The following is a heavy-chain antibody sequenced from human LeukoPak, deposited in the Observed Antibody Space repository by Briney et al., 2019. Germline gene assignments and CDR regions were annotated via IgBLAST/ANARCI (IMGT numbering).Heavy chain of an antibody. D-gene: IGHD1-26*01. J-gene: IGHJ4*02. V-gene: IGHV4-39*07. Sequence: SETLSLTCTVSGGSISSSSYYWGWIRQPPGKGLEWIGSIYYSGSTYYNPSLKSRVTISVDTSKNQFSLKLSSVTAADTAVYYCARVILAPHYPFDYWGQGTLVTVSS. CDR2: IYYSGST. CDR1: GGSISSSSYY. CDR3: ARVILAPHYPFDY.